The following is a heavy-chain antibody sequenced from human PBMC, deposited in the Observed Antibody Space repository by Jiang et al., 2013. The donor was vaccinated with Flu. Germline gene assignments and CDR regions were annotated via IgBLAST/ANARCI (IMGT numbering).Heavy chain of an antibody. J-gene: IGHJ5*02. V-gene: IGHV4-4*09. D-gene: IGHD5-12*01. Sequence: GLVKPAQTLSLTCSVSGGSIRGSYYWSWIRHAPREGTGVARLHLHSGRTSYNPSLSGRLTTSADTAKNQLSMQLTSVTAADTAVYYCARMGYSGYDLTWFDPWGQGILVTVSA. CDR2: LHSGRT. CDR3: ARMGYSGYDLTWFDP. CDR1: GGSIRGSYY.